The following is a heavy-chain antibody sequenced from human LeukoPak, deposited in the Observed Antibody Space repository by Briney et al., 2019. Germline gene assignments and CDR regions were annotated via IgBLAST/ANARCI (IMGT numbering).Heavy chain of an antibody. CDR1: GFTVGSNY. Sequence: GGSLRLSCAASGFTVGSNYMSWVRQAPGKGLEWVSSISSSSSYIYYADSVKGRFTISRDNAKNSLYLQMNSLRAEDTAVYYCARVKSDIAAAGPEFDYWGQGTLVTVSS. CDR2: ISSSSSYI. CDR3: ARVKSDIAAAGPEFDY. D-gene: IGHD6-13*01. V-gene: IGHV3-21*01. J-gene: IGHJ4*02.